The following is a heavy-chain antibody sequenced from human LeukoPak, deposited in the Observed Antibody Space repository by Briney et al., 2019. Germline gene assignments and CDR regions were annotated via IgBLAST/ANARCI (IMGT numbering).Heavy chain of an antibody. CDR1: GFTFSSYA. V-gene: IGHV3-23*01. Sequence: GGSLRLSCAASGFTFSSYAMSWVRQAPGKGLEWVSSISSSGSGTYYADSVKGRFTISRDISKNMLYLQMNSLRAEDTAVYYCAKDGPYSGYDLARWGQGTLVTVSS. J-gene: IGHJ4*02. D-gene: IGHD5-12*01. CDR3: AKDGPYSGYDLAR. CDR2: ISSSGSGT.